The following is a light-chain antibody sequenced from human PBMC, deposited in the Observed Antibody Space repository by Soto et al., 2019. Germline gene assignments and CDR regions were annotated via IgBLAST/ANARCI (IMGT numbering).Light chain of an antibody. CDR2: DAS. Sequence: IQMTQSPSTLSAVVGDRVTLTCRASQSFDGWLAWYQQRPGKVPKLLIYDASSLESGVPSRFTGSGSGTEFTLTISSLQSDYFATYFCKQYNGYLPFTFGQGTKVENK. V-gene: IGKV1-5*01. CDR3: KQYNGYLPFT. CDR1: QSFDGW. J-gene: IGKJ1*01.